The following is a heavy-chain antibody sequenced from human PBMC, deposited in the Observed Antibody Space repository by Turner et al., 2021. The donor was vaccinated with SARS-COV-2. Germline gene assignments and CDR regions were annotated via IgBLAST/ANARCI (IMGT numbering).Heavy chain of an antibody. J-gene: IGHJ4*02. D-gene: IGHD6-19*01. CDR2: IRQDGSGK. Sequence: EVQLVETGGDLVQPGGSLRLSCAASGFTLSNYWMSWVRQAPGKGLEWVANIRQDGSGKEYVDSVKGRFTISRDNAKNSLYLQMNSLRVEDTAVYYCAGSGGWLLDLWGQGTLVTVSS. V-gene: IGHV3-7*03. CDR3: AGSGGWLLDL. CDR1: GFTLSNYW.